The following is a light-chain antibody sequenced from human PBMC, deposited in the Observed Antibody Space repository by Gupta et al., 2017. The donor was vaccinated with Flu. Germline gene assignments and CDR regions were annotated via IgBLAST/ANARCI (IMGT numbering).Light chain of an antibody. Sequence: IVLTQPPATLSVSPGERATLSCSASQSVSNNLAWYQQKPGQAPRLLIYGSSTRATGIPARFSGSGSATEFTLTISSLQSEDFAVYYCQQYNNWPPWTFGQGTKVEIK. CDR1: QSVSNN. CDR3: QQYNNWPPWT. J-gene: IGKJ1*01. V-gene: IGKV3-15*01. CDR2: GSS.